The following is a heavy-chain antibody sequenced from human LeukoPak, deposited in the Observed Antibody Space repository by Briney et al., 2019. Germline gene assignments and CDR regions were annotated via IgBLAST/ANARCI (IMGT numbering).Heavy chain of an antibody. D-gene: IGHD3-22*01. J-gene: IGHJ4*02. CDR1: GGSFSGYY. CDR2: INHSGST. Sequence: SETLSLTCAAYGGSFSGYYWSWIRQPPGKGLEWIGEINHSGSTNYNPSLKSRVTMSVDTSKNQFSLKLSSVTAADTAVYYCAREAYYYDSSGQNTLGYWGQGTLVTVSS. V-gene: IGHV4-34*01. CDR3: AREAYYYDSSGQNTLGY.